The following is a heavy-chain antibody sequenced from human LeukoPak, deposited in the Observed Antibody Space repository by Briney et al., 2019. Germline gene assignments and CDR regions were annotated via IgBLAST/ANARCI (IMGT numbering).Heavy chain of an antibody. CDR2: INPNSGGT. Sequence: ASVKVSCKASGYTFTGYYMHWVRQAPGQGLEWMGWINPNSGGTNYAQKFQGRVTMTRDTSISTAYMELSRLRSDDTAVYYCARPMGYCDSSGYPAPFDYWGQGTLVTVSS. D-gene: IGHD3-22*01. V-gene: IGHV1-2*02. CDR1: GYTFTGYY. CDR3: ARPMGYCDSSGYPAPFDY. J-gene: IGHJ4*02.